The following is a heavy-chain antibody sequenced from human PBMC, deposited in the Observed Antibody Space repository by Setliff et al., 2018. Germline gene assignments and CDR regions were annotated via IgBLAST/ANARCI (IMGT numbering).Heavy chain of an antibody. V-gene: IGHV3-11*01. CDR1: GFTFSDSY. D-gene: IGHD3-3*01. CDR3: ARDVFDFRTGQAGP. Sequence: GGSLRLSCAASGFTFSDSYMSWIRQAPGKGLEWISYISPSSDRVYYSKSVEGRFSVSRDNAKKSLYLQMNSLRVDDTAVYYCARDVFDFRTGQAGPWSQGTLVTVSS. CDR2: ISPSSDRV. J-gene: IGHJ5*02.